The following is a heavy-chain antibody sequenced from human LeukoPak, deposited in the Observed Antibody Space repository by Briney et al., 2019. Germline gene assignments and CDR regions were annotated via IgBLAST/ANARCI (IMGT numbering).Heavy chain of an antibody. D-gene: IGHD2-21*01. CDR2: ISSSSSYR. Sequence: GGSLRLSCAASGFTFSSYSMNWVRQAPGKGLEWVSSISSSSSYRYYADSVKGRFTISRDNAKNSLYLQMNSLRAEDTAVYYCARDRRGLPSWGQGTLVTVSS. CDR3: ARDRRGLPS. CDR1: GFTFSSYS. V-gene: IGHV3-21*01. J-gene: IGHJ5*02.